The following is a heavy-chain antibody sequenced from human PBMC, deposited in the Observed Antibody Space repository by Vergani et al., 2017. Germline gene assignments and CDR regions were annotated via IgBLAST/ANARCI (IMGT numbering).Heavy chain of an antibody. J-gene: IGHJ3*02. CDR1: GFTFSRHG. Sequence: QVQLVESGGSVVQPGTSLRLSCGASGFTFSRHGMHWVRQAPGKGLEWVAVIWNDGSNKYYVESVKGRFTISRDNSENTLYLQMNSLRAEDTAVYYCAKDWLGYCSSTSCHAFDIWGQGTMVTVSS. CDR3: AKDWLGYCSSTSCHAFDI. V-gene: IGHV3-33*06. D-gene: IGHD2-2*01. CDR2: IWNDGSNK.